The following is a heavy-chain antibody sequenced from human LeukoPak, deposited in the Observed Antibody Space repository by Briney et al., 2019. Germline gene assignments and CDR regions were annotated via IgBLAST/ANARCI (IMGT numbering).Heavy chain of an antibody. J-gene: IGHJ4*02. CDR3: ARDSDSGYGPFAS. Sequence: GGSLRLSCAASGLTVSNNYMSWVRQAPGKGLEWVSVIYSGGTTNYADSVQGRFTISRDNSKTTVYLHMNSLRAEDTAVYYCARDSDSGYGPFASWGQGTLVTVSS. CDR1: GLTVSNNY. V-gene: IGHV3-53*01. CDR2: IYSGGTT. D-gene: IGHD5-12*01.